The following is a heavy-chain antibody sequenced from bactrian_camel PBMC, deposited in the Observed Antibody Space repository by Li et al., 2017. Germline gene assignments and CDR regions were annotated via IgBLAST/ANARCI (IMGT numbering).Heavy chain of an antibody. Sequence: HVQLVESGGGSAQAGGSLRLSCKLSESHNVDYCMGWYRQATGKEREGVAVIDADGITTYAPSMKGRVTVSKDNAKNTLYLQMNNLKPEDTAMYYCAAVTGCSLTPWLRDPGNKSGPMNWGQGTQVTVS. D-gene: IGHD3*01. J-gene: IGHJ4*01. V-gene: IGHV3S55*01. CDR2: IDADGIT. CDR1: ESHNVDYC. CDR3: AAVTGCSLTPWLRDPGNKSGPMN.